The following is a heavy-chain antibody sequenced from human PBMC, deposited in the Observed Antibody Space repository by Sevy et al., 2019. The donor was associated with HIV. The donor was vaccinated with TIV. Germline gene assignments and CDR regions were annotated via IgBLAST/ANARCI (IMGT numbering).Heavy chain of an antibody. V-gene: IGHV1-2*02. D-gene: IGHD2-21*02. CDR1: GYTFTGYY. CDR2: INPKSGGT. CDR3: TRSAAEAKNFYCGGDCYSDY. J-gene: IGHJ4*02. Sequence: ASVKVSCKASGYTFTGYYLHWVRQAPGQGLEWMGWINPKSGGTNYAPRFQGRVTMTMDTSISTASMELSRLRSDDTAVYYCTRSAAEAKNFYCGGDCYSDYWGQGTLVTVSS.